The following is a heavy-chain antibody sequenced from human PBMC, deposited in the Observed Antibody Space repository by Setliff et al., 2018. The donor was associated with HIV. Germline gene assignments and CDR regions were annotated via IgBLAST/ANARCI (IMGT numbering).Heavy chain of an antibody. J-gene: IGHJ3*02. CDR3: ARKGVDLYFGVDAFDM. D-gene: IGHD3-10*01. CDR1: GGSISSDNW. V-gene: IGHV4-4*02. Sequence: SETLSLTCAVSGGSISSDNWWTWVRQAPGKGLEWIGEIYHSEITKYNPSLESRVTISLDTSKNQFSLKMTSVTAADTSVYYCARKGVDLYFGVDAFDMWGQGTMVTVSS. CDR2: IYHSEIT.